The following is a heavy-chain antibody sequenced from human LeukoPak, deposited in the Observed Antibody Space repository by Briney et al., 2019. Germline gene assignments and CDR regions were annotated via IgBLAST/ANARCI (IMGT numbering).Heavy chain of an antibody. CDR2: ISDNGGST. CDR1: GFTFSSYA. J-gene: IGHJ4*02. CDR3: AKGSSNWRDYYYFDY. V-gene: IGHV3-23*01. Sequence: GGSLRLSCAASGFTFSSYAVSWVRQAPGKGLAWVSAISDNGGSTQYADSVKGRFTISRDNSKNTLYLQMNSLRAEDTAVYYCAKGSSNWRDYYYFDYWGQGTLVTVSS. D-gene: IGHD6-13*01.